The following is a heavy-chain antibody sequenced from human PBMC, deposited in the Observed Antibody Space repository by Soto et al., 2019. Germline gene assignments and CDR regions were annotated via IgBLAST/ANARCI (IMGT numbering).Heavy chain of an antibody. V-gene: IGHV3-74*01. CDR3: ARDFEY. CDR2: INSDGSST. J-gene: IGHJ4*02. CDR1: GFTISTFW. Sequence: GSLRLSCEASGFTISTFWMHWVRQAPGKGLVWVSRINSDGSSTNYADSVKGRVTISRDNAKNTLYLQLNSLRPKDTAVYYCARDFEYWGQGTLVTVSS.